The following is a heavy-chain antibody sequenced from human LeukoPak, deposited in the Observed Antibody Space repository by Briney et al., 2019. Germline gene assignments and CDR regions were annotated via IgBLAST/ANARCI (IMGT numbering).Heavy chain of an antibody. CDR1: GYSISSSNW. V-gene: IGHV4-28*06. J-gene: IGHJ3*02. CDR2: IYYSGRT. CDR3: ARSRFDAFDI. D-gene: IGHD3-10*01. Sequence: SETLSLTYGVCGYSISSSNWWGWIRQPPGQGLEWIGYIYYSGRTTYTPSLKSRVTMPLDTSTNQFSLKLSPLTALDTAVYYCARSRFDAFDIWGQGTMVTVSS.